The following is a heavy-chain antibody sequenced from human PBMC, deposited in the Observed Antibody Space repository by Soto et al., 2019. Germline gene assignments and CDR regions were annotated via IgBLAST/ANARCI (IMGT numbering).Heavy chain of an antibody. V-gene: IGHV2-5*02. CDR3: VHKGGGDRILDY. CDR1: GFSLSTSGVG. D-gene: IGHD3-16*01. Sequence: SGPTLVNPTQTLTLTCTCSGFSLSTSGVGVGWIRQPPGKALEWLALIYWDDDKRYSPSLKSRLTITKDTSKNQVVLTMTNMGPVDPATYYCVHKGGGDRILDYWGQGTLVTVSS. J-gene: IGHJ4*02. CDR2: IYWDDDK.